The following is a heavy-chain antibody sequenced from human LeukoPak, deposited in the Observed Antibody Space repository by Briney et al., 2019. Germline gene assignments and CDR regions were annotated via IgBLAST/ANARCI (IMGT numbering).Heavy chain of an antibody. V-gene: IGHV1-69*01. Sequence: SVKVSCKASGGTFGRYAITWVRQAPGQRLEWMGGVSPIYGTSDYAQRFQGRVTISADESTSTAFLEVRSLRSEDTAVYYCARDCSGGRCYGAFDIRGQGTLVIVSS. CDR3: ARDCSGGRCYGAFDI. CDR1: GGTFGRYA. J-gene: IGHJ3*02. D-gene: IGHD2-15*01. CDR2: VSPIYGTS.